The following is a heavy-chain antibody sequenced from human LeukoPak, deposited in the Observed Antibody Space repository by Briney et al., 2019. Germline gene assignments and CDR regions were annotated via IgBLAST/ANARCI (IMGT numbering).Heavy chain of an antibody. CDR1: GASFSDFY. V-gene: IGHV4-34*01. J-gene: IGHJ6*02. D-gene: IGHD4-17*01. CDR3: ARARTTVTTFKNYYYGMDV. Sequence: SETLSLTCAVYGASFSDFYWSWIRQPPGMGLEWIGEINHSGSTNHNPSLKSRLTISVDTSKNQLSLKLSSVTAADTAVYYCARARTTVTTFKNYYYGMDVWGQGTTVTVSS. CDR2: INHSGST.